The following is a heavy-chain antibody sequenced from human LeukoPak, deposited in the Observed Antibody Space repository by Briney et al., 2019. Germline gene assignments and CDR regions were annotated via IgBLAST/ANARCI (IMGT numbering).Heavy chain of an antibody. CDR1: GGSISSYY. CDR2: IYTSGST. Sequence: SETLSLTCTVSGGSISSYYWSWIRQPAGKGLEWIGRIYTSGSTNYNPSLKSRVTMSVDTSKNQFSLKLSSVTAADTAVYYCAREDHDSSGYYSYDYWGQGTLVTVSS. J-gene: IGHJ4*02. D-gene: IGHD3-22*01. CDR3: AREDHDSSGYYSYDY. V-gene: IGHV4-4*07.